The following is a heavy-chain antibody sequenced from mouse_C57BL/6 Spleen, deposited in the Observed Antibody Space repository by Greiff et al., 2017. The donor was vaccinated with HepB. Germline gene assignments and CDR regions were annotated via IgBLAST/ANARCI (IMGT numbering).Heavy chain of an antibody. CDR2: INPSNGGT. Sequence: QVQLQQPGTELVKPGASVKLSCKASGYTFTSYWMHWVKQRPGQGLEWIGNINPSNGGTNYNEKFKSKATLTVDKSSSKAYMQLSSLTSEDSAVYYCARTETAQDYIDYWGQGTTLTVSS. D-gene: IGHD3-2*02. V-gene: IGHV1-53*01. CDR3: ARTETAQDYIDY. J-gene: IGHJ2*01. CDR1: GYTFTSYW.